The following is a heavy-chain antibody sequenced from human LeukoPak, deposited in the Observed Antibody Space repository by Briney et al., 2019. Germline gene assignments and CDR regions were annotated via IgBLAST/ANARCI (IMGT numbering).Heavy chain of an antibody. V-gene: IGHV4-59*01. D-gene: IGHD4-17*01. CDR1: GGSISSYY. CDR3: ARELGLRSYAFDI. Sequence: PSETLSLTCTVSGGSISSYYWSWIRQPPGKGLEWIGYIYYSGSTNYNPSLRSRVTISVDTSKNQFSLKLSSVTAADTAVYYCARELGLRSYAFDIWGQGTMVTVSS. CDR2: IYYSGST. J-gene: IGHJ3*02.